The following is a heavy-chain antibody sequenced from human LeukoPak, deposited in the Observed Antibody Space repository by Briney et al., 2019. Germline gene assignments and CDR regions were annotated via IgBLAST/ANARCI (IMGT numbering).Heavy chain of an antibody. J-gene: IGHJ4*02. CDR2: IYTTGKT. D-gene: IGHD1-1*01. V-gene: IGHV3-53*01. CDR1: GFTLSINY. Sequence: GGSLRLSCAASGFTLSINYMSWVRQAPGEGLEWVSVIYTTGKTYYADSVKGRFSISRDNSKNTVYLQMNSLRAEDTAVYYCAKVSPTGRAFDCWGQGTLVTVSS. CDR3: AKVSPTGRAFDC.